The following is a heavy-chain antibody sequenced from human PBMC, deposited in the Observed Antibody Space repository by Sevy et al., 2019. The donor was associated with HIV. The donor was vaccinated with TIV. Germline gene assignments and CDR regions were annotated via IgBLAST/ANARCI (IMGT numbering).Heavy chain of an antibody. J-gene: IGHJ4*02. D-gene: IGHD2-15*01. V-gene: IGHV4-34*01. Sequence: SETLSLTCAVYGGSFSGYYWSWIRQPPGKGLEWIGEINHSDSTNYNQSLKSRVTISVDTSKNQFSLKLHSVTAADTAVYYCAREISGVCCTFDYWSQGTLVTVSS. CDR2: INHSDST. CDR1: GGSFSGYY. CDR3: AREISGVCCTFDY.